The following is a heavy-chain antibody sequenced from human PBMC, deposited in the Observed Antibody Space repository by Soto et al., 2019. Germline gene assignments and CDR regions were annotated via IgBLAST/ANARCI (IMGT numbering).Heavy chain of an antibody. V-gene: IGHV4-61*01. CDR2: IYYSGST. Sequence: PSETLSLTCTVSGGSVSSDSYYWSWIRQPPGKGLEWMGYIYYSGSTKYNPSLKSRVTISVDTSKNQFSLKLRSVTAADTAVYYCVRDCSGGSCYSNYGLDVWGQGTTVTVSS. J-gene: IGHJ6*02. CDR1: GGSVSSDSYY. CDR3: VRDCSGGSCYSNYGLDV. D-gene: IGHD2-15*01.